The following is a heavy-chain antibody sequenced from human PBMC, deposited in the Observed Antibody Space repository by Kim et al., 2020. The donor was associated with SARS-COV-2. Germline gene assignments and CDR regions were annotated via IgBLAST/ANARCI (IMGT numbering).Heavy chain of an antibody. J-gene: IGHJ3*02. Sequence: SETLSLTCTVSGGSISSSSYYWGWIRQPPGKVLEWIGSIYYSGSTYYNPSLKSRVTISVDTSKNQFSLKLSSVTAADTAVYYCALSYYDSSGFNYDDFDIWGQGTMVTVSS. CDR1: GGSISSSSYY. CDR3: ALSYYDSSGFNYDDFDI. D-gene: IGHD3-22*01. V-gene: IGHV4-39*01. CDR2: IYYSGST.